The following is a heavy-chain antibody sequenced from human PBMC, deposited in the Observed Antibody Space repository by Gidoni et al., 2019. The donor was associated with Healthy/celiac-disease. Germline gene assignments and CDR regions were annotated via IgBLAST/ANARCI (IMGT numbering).Heavy chain of an antibody. J-gene: IGHJ4*02. CDR3: AKVGSSGQFDY. V-gene: IGHV3-30*18. CDR1: GFTFSSYG. Sequence: QVQLVESGGGVVQPGRSLRLSCAASGFTFSSYGMHWVRQAPGKGLEWVAVISYDGSNKYYADSVKGRFTISRDNSKNTLYLKMNSLRAEDTAVYYCAKVGSSGQFDYWGQGTLVTVSS. D-gene: IGHD3-22*01. CDR2: ISYDGSNK.